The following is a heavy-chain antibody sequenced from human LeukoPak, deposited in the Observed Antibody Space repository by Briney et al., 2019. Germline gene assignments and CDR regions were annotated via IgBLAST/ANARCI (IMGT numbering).Heavy chain of an antibody. CDR3: ARVPATYDFWSGSYYYYYMDV. J-gene: IGHJ6*03. D-gene: IGHD3-3*01. Sequence: SETLSLTCAVYGGSFSGYYWSWIRQPPGKGLEWIGEINHSGSTNYNPSLKSRVTISVDTSKNQFSLKLSSVTAADTAVYYCARVPATYDFWSGSYYYYYMDVWGKGTTVTVSS. V-gene: IGHV4-34*01. CDR1: GGSFSGYY. CDR2: INHSGST.